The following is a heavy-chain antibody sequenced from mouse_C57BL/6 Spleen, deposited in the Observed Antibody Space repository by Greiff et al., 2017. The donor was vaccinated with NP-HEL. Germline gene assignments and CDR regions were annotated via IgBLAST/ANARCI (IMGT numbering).Heavy chain of an antibody. J-gene: IGHJ4*01. CDR1: GYTFTSYG. CDR2: IYPRSGNT. Sequence: QSCKASGYTFTSYGISWVKQRTGQGLEWIGEIYPRSGNTYYNEKFKGKATLTADKSSSTAYMELRSLTSEDSAVYFCARSHYGSSRDAMDYWGQGTSVTVSS. V-gene: IGHV1-81*01. CDR3: ARSHYGSSRDAMDY. D-gene: IGHD1-1*01.